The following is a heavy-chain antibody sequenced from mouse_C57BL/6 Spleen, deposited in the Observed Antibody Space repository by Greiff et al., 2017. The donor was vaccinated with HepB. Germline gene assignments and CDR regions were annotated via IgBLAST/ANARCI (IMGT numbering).Heavy chain of an antibody. Sequence: VHLVESGAELVKPGASVKISCKASGYAFSSYWMNWVKQRPGKGLEWIGQIYPGDGDTNYNGKFKGKATLTADKSSSTAYMQLSSLTSEDSAVYFSAKRVLRGNYYAMDYWGQGTSVTVSS. D-gene: IGHD1-1*01. V-gene: IGHV1-80*01. CDR1: GYAFSSYW. J-gene: IGHJ4*01. CDR3: AKRVLRGNYYAMDY. CDR2: IYPGDGDT.